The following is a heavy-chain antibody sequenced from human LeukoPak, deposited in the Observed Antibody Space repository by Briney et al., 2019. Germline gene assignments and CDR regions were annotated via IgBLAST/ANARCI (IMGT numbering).Heavy chain of an antibody. D-gene: IGHD3-22*01. CDR1: GFSVSSNY. J-gene: IGHJ4*02. Sequence: GGSLRLSCAASGFSVSSNYVGWVRQAPGKGLEWVSVLYSGGTTYYADSVKGRFIISRDNSKNTLYLQMNSLRAEDTAVYYCAGRYDSSGYPLHWGQGTLVTVSS. CDR2: LYSGGTT. CDR3: AGRYDSSGYPLH. V-gene: IGHV3-53*05.